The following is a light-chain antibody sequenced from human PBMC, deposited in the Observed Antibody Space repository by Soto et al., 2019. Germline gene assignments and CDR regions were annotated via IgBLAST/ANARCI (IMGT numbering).Light chain of an antibody. V-gene: IGLV2-23*01. Sequence: QPVLTQPASVSGSPGQSITISCTATTSDVGNFDFVSWYQHHPGKGPELIIYEDGKWPSGVANRFSGSKSGNTASLTISGLQAEDEADYYCCSYGGEDTPVLFGGGTKLTVL. J-gene: IGLJ2*01. CDR2: EDG. CDR3: CSYGGEDTPVL. CDR1: TSDVGNFDF.